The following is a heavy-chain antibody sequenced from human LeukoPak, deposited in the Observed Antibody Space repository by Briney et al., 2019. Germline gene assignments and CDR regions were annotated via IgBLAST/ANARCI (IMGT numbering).Heavy chain of an antibody. CDR1: GVSVSSSSFF. CDR3: ARFSGFSYGYPYF. CDR2: IYYSGST. V-gene: IGHV4-39*07. J-gene: IGHJ4*02. D-gene: IGHD5-18*01. Sequence: PSETLFLTCIVSGVSVSSSSFFWGWIRQPPGKGLEWIGSIYYSGSTYYNPSLKSRVTISVDTSKNQFSLKLSSVTAADMAVYYCARFSGFSYGYPYFWGQGTLVTVSS.